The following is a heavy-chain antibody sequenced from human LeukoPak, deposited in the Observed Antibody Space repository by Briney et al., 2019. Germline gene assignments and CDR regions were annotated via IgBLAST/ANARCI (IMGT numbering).Heavy chain of an antibody. D-gene: IGHD1-26*01. Sequence: GGSLRLSCAASGFTFSSYGMHWVRQAPGKGLEWVAFIRYDGSNKYYADSVKGRFTISRDNSKNTLYLQMNSLRAEDTAVYYFAKDSGSYTSLYYYYYMDVSGKGTTVTVSS. CDR2: IRYDGSNK. CDR1: GFTFSSYG. V-gene: IGHV3-30*02. CDR3: AKDSGSYTSLYYYYYMDV. J-gene: IGHJ6*03.